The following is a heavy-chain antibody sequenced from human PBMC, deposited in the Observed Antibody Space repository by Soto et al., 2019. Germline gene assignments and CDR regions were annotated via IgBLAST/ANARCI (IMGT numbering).Heavy chain of an antibody. V-gene: IGHV3-74*01. D-gene: IGHD2-21*02. CDR2: INSDGSST. CDR3: ARDREVVTAILGY. J-gene: IGHJ4*02. CDR1: GFTFSSYW. Sequence: PGGSLRLSCAASGFTFSSYWMHWVRQAPGKVLVWISRINSDGSSTSYADSVKGRFTISRDNAKNTLYLQMNSLRAEDTAVYYCARDREVVTAILGYWGQGTLVTVSS.